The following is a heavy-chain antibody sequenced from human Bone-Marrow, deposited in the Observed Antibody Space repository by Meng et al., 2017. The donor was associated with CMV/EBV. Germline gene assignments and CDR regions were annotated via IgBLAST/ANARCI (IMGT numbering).Heavy chain of an antibody. J-gene: IGHJ1*01. D-gene: IGHD1-26*01. CDR2: IYHSGST. CDR1: GFISSSNW. V-gene: IGHV4-4*02. Sequence: GFISSSNWWSWVRQPPGKGLEWIGEIYHSGSTNYNSSLKSRVTISVDKSKNQFSLKLSSVTAADTAVYYCARDLPSGSHPGGYFQHWGQGTLVTVSS. CDR3: ARDLPSGSHPGGYFQH.